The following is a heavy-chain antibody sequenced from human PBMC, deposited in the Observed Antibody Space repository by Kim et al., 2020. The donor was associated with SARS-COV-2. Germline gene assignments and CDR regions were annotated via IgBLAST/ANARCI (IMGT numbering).Heavy chain of an antibody. Sequence: SVKVSCKSSGGTFSSYAISWVRQAPGQGLEWMGRIIPILGIANYAQKFQGRVTITADKSTSTAYMELSSLRSEDTAVYYCARSRYYYDSSGYHFDYWGQ. CDR1: GGTFSSYA. CDR2: IIPILGIA. V-gene: IGHV1-69*04. J-gene: IGHJ4*02. D-gene: IGHD3-22*01. CDR3: ARSRYYYDSSGYHFDY.